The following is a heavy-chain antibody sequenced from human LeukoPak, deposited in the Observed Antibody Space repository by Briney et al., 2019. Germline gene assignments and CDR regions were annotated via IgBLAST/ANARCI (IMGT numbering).Heavy chain of an antibody. CDR3: ARVRDELERLDY. Sequence: GGSLRLSCAASGFTFSSYAMHWVRQAPGKGLEWVAVISYDGSNKYYADSVKGRFTISRDNSKNTLYLQMNSLRAEDTAVYYCARVRDELERLDYWGQGTLVTVSS. D-gene: IGHD1-1*01. CDR2: ISYDGSNK. J-gene: IGHJ4*02. CDR1: GFTFSSYA. V-gene: IGHV3-30-3*01.